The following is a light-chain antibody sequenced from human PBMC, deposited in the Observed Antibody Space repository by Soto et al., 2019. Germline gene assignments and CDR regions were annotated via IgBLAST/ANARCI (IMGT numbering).Light chain of an antibody. CDR2: GTS. CDR1: QSVSTN. J-gene: IGKJ1*01. CDR3: HQYNFWPT. V-gene: IGKV3-15*01. Sequence: EIVITQSPATLSVSPGERATLSCRASQSVSTNLAWYQQKPGQSPRLLIYGTSTRATGVPARFSGGGSGTEFTLTISSLQSEDFAVYFCHQYNFWPTFGQGTKVDIK.